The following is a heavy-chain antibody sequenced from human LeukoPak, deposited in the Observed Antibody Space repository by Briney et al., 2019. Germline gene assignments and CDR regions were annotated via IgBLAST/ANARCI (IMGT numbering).Heavy chain of an antibody. D-gene: IGHD3-10*01. CDR1: GYTFTSYG. V-gene: IGHV1-18*01. J-gene: IGHJ4*02. Sequence: ASVKVSCKASGYTFTSYGISWVRQAPGQGLEWMGWISAYNGNTNYAQKLQGRVTMTTDTSTSTAYMELRGLRSDDTAVYYCARDLPQYYYGSGGYSGYWGQGTLVTVSS. CDR3: ARDLPQYYYGSGGYSGY. CDR2: ISAYNGNT.